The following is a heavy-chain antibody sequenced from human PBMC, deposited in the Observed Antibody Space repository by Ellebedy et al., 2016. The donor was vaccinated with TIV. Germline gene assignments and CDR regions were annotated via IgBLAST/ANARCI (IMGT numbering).Heavy chain of an antibody. V-gene: IGHV3-43D*03. J-gene: IGHJ4*02. CDR1: GFKFDDYA. CDR3: VKGTRKSLTTSLHC. D-gene: IGHD2/OR15-2a*01. Sequence: GESLKVSCAASGFKFDDYAMHWVRQAPGKGLEWVSLVSCDGGISTYADSVQGRFTISRDNSKNSLYLQMTSLQPEDSSFYYCVKGTRKSLTTSLHCWGQGTLVTVS. CDR2: VSCDGGIS.